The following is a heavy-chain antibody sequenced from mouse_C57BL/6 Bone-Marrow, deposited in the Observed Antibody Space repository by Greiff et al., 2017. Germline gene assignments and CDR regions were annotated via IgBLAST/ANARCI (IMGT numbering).Heavy chain of an antibody. V-gene: IGHV3-1*01. J-gene: IGHJ3*01. CDR2: ISYSGST. D-gene: IGHD2-12*01. CDR1: GYSITSGYD. Sequence: EVQLQESGPGMVKPSQSLSLTCTVTGYSITSGYDWHWIRHFPGNKLEWMGYISYSGSTNYNPSFKSRISITHDTSKNHFFLKLNSVTTEDTATYYCARACYLWFAYWGQGTLVTVSA. CDR3: ARACYLWFAY.